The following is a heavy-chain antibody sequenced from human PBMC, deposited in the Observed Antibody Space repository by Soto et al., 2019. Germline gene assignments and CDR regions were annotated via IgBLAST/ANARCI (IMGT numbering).Heavy chain of an antibody. J-gene: IGHJ6*02. D-gene: IGHD3-3*01. CDR2: IIPIFGTA. V-gene: IGHV1-69*13. CDR3: ARDHYDFWSGYYTECYYYGMDV. CDR1: GGTFSSHA. Sequence: GASVKVSCKASGGTFSSHAISWVRQAPGQGLEWMGGIIPIFGTANYAQKFQGRVTITADESTSTAYMELSSLRSEDTAVYYCARDHYDFWSGYYTECYYYGMDVWGQGTTVTVSS.